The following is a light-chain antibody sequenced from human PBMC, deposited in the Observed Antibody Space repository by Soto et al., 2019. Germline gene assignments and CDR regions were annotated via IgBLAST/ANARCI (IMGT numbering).Light chain of an antibody. CDR3: QHYNSYSEA. V-gene: IGKV1-5*03. CDR2: KAS. Sequence: IQMTQSPSTLSGSVGARVTLTCRASQTISSWLAWYQQKPGKAPKLLIYKASTLKSGVPSRFSGSGSGTEFTLTISSLQPDDFATYYCQHYNSYSEAFGQGTKVDIK. CDR1: QTISSW. J-gene: IGKJ1*01.